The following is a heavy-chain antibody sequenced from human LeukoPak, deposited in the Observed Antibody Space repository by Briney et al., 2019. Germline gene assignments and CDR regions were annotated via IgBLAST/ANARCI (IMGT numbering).Heavy chain of an antibody. CDR3: ARGRGYEPVVFYFDY. Sequence: SETLSLTCTVSGYSISSGYYWGWIRQPPGKGLEWIGSMFHSGTTHYNASLKSRITISIDTSKKQFSLKLSSLTAADTAVYYCARGRGYEPVVFYFDYWGQGTLVTVSS. V-gene: IGHV4-38-2*02. CDR2: MFHSGTT. CDR1: GYSISSGYY. D-gene: IGHD5-12*01. J-gene: IGHJ4*02.